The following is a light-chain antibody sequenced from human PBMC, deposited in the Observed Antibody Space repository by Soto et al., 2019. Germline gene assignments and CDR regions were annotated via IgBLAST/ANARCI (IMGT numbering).Light chain of an antibody. Sequence: QSVLTQRPSASGTPGQRVTISCSGSSSNIGTNTVIWYQQLPGAAPKLLIYSDNQRPSGVPDRFSGSKSGTSASLAISGLQSEDEADYYCAAWDVSLVVFGGGTQLTV. J-gene: IGLJ2*01. CDR3: AAWDVSLVV. CDR2: SDN. CDR1: SSNIGTNT. V-gene: IGLV1-44*01.